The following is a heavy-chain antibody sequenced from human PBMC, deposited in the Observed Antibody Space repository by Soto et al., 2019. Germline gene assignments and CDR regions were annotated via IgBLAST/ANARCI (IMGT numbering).Heavy chain of an antibody. CDR2: IIPIFGTA. Sequence: ASVKVSCKASGGTFSSYAISWVRQAPGQGLEWMGGIIPIFGTANYAQKFQGRVTITADESTSTAYMELSSLRSEDTAVYYCARGPVGDFWTLVFDPWGQGTLVTVSS. CDR3: ARGPVGDFWTLVFDP. V-gene: IGHV1-69*13. J-gene: IGHJ5*02. CDR1: GGTFSSYA. D-gene: IGHD3-3*01.